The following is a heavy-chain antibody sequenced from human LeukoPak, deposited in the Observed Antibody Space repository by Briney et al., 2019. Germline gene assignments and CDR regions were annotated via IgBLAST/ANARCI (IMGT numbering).Heavy chain of an antibody. V-gene: IGHV1-18*01. J-gene: IGHJ4*02. CDR1: GYTFTSYG. CDR2: ISAYNGNT. CDR3: ARTRGAKEPPHPFDY. D-gene: IGHD2-2*01. Sequence: EASVKVSCKASGYTFTSYGISWVRQAPGQGLEWMGRISAYNGNTNYAQKLQGRVTMTTDTSTSTAYMELRSLRSDDTAVYYCARTRGAKEPPHPFDYWGQGTLVTVSS.